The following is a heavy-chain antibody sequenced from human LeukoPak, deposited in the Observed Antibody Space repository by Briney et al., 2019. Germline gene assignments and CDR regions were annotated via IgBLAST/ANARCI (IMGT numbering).Heavy chain of an antibody. V-gene: IGHV4-39*07. CDR3: VRHRQWLVPGEFDY. CDR2: IFYSGGT. J-gene: IGHJ4*02. Sequence: SETLSLTCTVSGGSISSGSYYWGWIRQPPGKGLEWLGNIFYSGGTFYNPSLKSRVTMLVDTSKRQFSLKLSSVTAADTAVYHCVRHRQWLVPGEFDYWGQGILVTVSS. D-gene: IGHD6-19*01. CDR1: GGSISSGSYY.